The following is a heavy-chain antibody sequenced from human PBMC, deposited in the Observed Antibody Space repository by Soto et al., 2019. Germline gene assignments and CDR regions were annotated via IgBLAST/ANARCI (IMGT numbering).Heavy chain of an antibody. CDR2: INPNSGGT. J-gene: IGHJ3*02. CDR1: GYTFTGYY. Sequence: ASVKVSCKASGYTFTGYYMHWVRQAPGQGLEWMGRINPNSGGTNYAQKFQGRVTMTRDTSISTAYMELSRLRSDDTAVYYCARDRAYIAVAGDAFDIWGQGTMVTVSS. V-gene: IGHV1-2*02. D-gene: IGHD6-19*01. CDR3: ARDRAYIAVAGDAFDI.